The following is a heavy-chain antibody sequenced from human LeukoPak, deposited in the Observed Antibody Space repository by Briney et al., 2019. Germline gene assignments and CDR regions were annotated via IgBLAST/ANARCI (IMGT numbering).Heavy chain of an antibody. CDR3: ARQATVTTRHGDY. CDR2: INHSGST. Sequence: PSETLSLTCAVYGGSFSGYYWSWIRQPPGKGLEWIGEINHSGSTNYNPSLKSRVTISVDTSKNQFSLKLSSVTAADTAVYYCARQATVTTRHGDYWGQGTLVTVSS. V-gene: IGHV4-34*01. CDR1: GGSFSGYY. D-gene: IGHD4-17*01. J-gene: IGHJ4*02.